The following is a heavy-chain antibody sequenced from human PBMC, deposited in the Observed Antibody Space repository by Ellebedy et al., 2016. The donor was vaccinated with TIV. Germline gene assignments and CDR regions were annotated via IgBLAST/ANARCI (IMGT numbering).Heavy chain of an antibody. Sequence: PGGSLRLSCKGSGYSFISYWIAWVRQMPGKGLEWMGRIDPRDSYTNYSPSFQGHVTISADKAISTAYLQWRSLRASDTAIYYCATGLDSGWFVNYYYAMDVWGQGTTVTVSS. J-gene: IGHJ6*02. CDR1: GYSFISYW. CDR2: IDPRDSYT. D-gene: IGHD6-19*01. V-gene: IGHV5-10-1*01. CDR3: ATGLDSGWFVNYYYAMDV.